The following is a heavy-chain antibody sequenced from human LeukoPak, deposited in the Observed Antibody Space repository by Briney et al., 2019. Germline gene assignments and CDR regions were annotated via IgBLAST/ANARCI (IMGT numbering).Heavy chain of an antibody. V-gene: IGHV3-74*01. D-gene: IGHD3-3*01. Sequence: GGSLRLSCVGSGFSLSDYWMHWVRQTPGKGLMWVSRITSDGSTTWYADSVKGRFTVSRDNAKNTLFLQMNSLRAEDTAVYYCTRDFDFSSAIWGQGTLVTVSS. CDR2: ITSDGSTT. J-gene: IGHJ4*02. CDR3: TRDFDFSSAI. CDR1: GFSLSDYW.